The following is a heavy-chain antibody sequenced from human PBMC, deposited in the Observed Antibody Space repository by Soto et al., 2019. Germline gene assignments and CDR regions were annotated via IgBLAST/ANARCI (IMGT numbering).Heavy chain of an antibody. CDR1: GFTFKNYG. J-gene: IGHJ6*02. D-gene: IGHD3-10*01. V-gene: IGHV3-33*01. Sequence: QVQLVESGGGVVQPGRSLRLSCAASGFTFKNYGMYWVRQAPGKGLEWVAVIFNDGSSKYYADSVKGPFSISRDNSKNTLYLQMNSLRAEDTAVYYCARDGSGSRYGMDVWGQGTTVTVSS. CDR3: ARDGSGSRYGMDV. CDR2: IFNDGSSK.